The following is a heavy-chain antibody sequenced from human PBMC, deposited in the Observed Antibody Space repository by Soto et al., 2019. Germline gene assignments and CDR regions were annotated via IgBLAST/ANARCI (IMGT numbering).Heavy chain of an antibody. D-gene: IGHD6-13*01. V-gene: IGHV4-4*07. CDR3: ASTLAAARYNNWFDP. J-gene: IGHJ5*02. Sequence: WETLSLTCTVSGGSISRYYWSWIRQPAGKGLEWIGRIYTRGSTNYNPSLKSRVTMSVDTSKNQFSLKLSSVTAADTAVYYCASTLAAARYNNWFDPWGQGTLVTVS. CDR1: GGSISRYY. CDR2: IYTRGST.